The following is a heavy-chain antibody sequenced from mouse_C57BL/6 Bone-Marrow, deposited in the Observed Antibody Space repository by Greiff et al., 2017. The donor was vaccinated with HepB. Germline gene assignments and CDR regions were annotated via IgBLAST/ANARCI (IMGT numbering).Heavy chain of an antibody. CDR3: ARDYYGDSDAMDY. CDR2: INPNNGGT. V-gene: IGHV1-18*01. D-gene: IGHD2-13*01. CDR1: GYTFTDYN. Sequence: VQLQQSGPELVKPGASVKIPCKASGYTFTDYNMDWVKQSHGKSLEWIGGINPNNGGTSYNEKFKGKATLTVDKSSSTAYMELRSLTSEDTAVYDGARDYYGDSDAMDYWGQGTSVTVSS. J-gene: IGHJ4*01.